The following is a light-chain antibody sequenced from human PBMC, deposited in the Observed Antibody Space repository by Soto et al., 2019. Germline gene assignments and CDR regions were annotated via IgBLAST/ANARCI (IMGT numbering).Light chain of an antibody. CDR3: TSYASSRTLV. V-gene: IGLV2-14*01. J-gene: IGLJ1*01. CDR1: SSDVGGYNF. Sequence: QSVLTQPASVSGSPGQSITISCTGTSSDVGGYNFVSWYQHHPGKAPELMIYEVSKRPSGVSDRFSGSKSGNTASLTISGLQADDEGDYYCTSYASSRTLVFGSGTKVTVL. CDR2: EVS.